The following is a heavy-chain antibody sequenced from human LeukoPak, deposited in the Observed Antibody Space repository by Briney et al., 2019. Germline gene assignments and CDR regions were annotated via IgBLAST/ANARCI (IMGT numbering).Heavy chain of an antibody. CDR1: GGSITNFY. J-gene: IGHJ5*02. Sequence: PSETLSLTCTVSGGSITNFYWSWIRQPPGKGLEWIGYIYYTGRANYNPSLESRVTISVDTSKNQFSLKVSSVTAADTAVYYCARVPGPNWFDPWGQGTLVTVSS. CDR3: ARVPGPNWFDP. CDR2: IYYTGRA. V-gene: IGHV4-59*08.